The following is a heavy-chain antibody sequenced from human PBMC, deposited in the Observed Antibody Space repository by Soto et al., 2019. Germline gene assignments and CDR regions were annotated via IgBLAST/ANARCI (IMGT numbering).Heavy chain of an antibody. J-gene: IGHJ3*02. CDR3: ARGSGFYYGGSEDI. V-gene: IGHV3-30-3*01. D-gene: IGHD4-17*01. Sequence: QVQLVESGGGVVQPGRSLRLSCAASGFTFTNYALHWVRQAPGKGLEWVAVISYDGANKFYANSVKGRFTISRDNSHDTLFLQLNSLRPGDTAVYYCARGSGFYYGGSEDIWGQGTMVTVSS. CDR1: GFTFTNYA. CDR2: ISYDGANK.